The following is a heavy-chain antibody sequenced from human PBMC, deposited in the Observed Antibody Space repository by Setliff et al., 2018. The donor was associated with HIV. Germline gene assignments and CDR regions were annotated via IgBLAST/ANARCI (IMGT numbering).Heavy chain of an antibody. V-gene: IGHV4-34*01. D-gene: IGHD7-27*01. J-gene: IGHJ2*01. CDR1: GGSFSGYS. CDR2: ITDSGST. CDR3: ARGPPRWGEAISWYFDL. Sequence: SETLSLTCAVYGGSFSGYSWSWIRQPPGKGLECLGEITDSGSTNYTPSLKSRVAISLDTSMNHFSLRLSSVTAADTAVYYCARGPPRWGEAISWYFDLWGRGTLVTVSS.